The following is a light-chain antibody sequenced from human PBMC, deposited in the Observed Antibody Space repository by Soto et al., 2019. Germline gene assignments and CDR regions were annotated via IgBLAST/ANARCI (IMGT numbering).Light chain of an antibody. CDR1: SSDIGAGYD. J-gene: IGLJ1*01. Sequence: QPVLTQPPPVSGAPRQRVTISCTGSSSDIGAGYDVHWYRPLPGTAPKLLIYSNTNRPSGVPDRFSASKSGTSASLAIAGLQAEDEANYYCQSYDSSLAVYYVFGTGTKVTVL. CDR2: SNT. V-gene: IGLV1-40*01. CDR3: QSYDSSLAVYYV.